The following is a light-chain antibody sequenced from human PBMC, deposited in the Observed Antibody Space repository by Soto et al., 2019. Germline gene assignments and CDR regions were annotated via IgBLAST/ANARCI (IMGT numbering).Light chain of an antibody. CDR1: QSFSSSY. J-gene: IGKJ2*01. CDR2: GAS. CDR3: HQYGSSPYT. Sequence: EIVXXXXPXXLSLSPGERATLSCRASQSFSSSYLAWYQQKPGQAPRLLIYGASSRATGIPDRFSGSGSGTDFALTISRLEPEDFAVYYCHQYGSSPYTFGQGTKLEIK. V-gene: IGKV3-20*01.